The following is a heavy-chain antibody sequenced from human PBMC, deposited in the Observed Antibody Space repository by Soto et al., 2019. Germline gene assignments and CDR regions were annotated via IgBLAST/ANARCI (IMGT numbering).Heavy chain of an antibody. D-gene: IGHD6-13*01. CDR1: GGSIITGVWY. J-gene: IGHJ5*01. V-gene: IGHV4-31*03. CDR3: ARVSAGGTRWFDS. Sequence: SETLSLTCSFSGGSIITGVWYWSWVREHPGKGLEWIGDIYYRGTTSYNPSLGSRVTISRDTSKNQVSLKVNSVTAADTAVYYCARVSAGGTRWFDSWGQGIRVTVSS. CDR2: IYYRGTT.